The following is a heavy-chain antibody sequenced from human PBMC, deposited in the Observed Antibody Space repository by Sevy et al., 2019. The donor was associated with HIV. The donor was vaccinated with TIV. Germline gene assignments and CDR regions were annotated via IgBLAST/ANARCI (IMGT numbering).Heavy chain of an antibody. V-gene: IGHV1-18*01. CDR2: ISTLNT. CDR3: ARAPSGSQGPGQYFQH. CDR1: GYSFTSYG. J-gene: IGHJ1*01. D-gene: IGHD1-26*01. Sequence: ASVKVSCKASGYSFTSYGITWVRQAPGQGLEWMGWISTLNTNYAQKLQGRVTLTTDTSTSTVYMELRSLSSDDTAVYYCARAPSGSQGPGQYFQHWGQGTLVIVSS.